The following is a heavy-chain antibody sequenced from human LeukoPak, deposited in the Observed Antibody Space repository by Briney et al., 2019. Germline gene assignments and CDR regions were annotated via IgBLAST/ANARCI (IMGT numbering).Heavy chain of an antibody. Sequence: PSETLSLTCSVSGASISSGSNYWGWIRQPPGKTLEWIGSIYHNGSTDYNPSLKSRVTISVDTSKNQFSLKLSSVTAADTAVYYCAKGRGFRVWDPWDNWGQGTLITVSS. D-gene: IGHD3-16*01. CDR3: AKGRGFRVWDPWDN. CDR1: GASISSGSNY. CDR2: IYHNGST. J-gene: IGHJ4*02. V-gene: IGHV4-39*07.